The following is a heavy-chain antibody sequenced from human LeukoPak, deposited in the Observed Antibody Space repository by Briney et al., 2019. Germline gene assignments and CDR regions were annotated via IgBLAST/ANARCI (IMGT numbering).Heavy chain of an antibody. J-gene: IGHJ3*02. D-gene: IGHD5/OR15-5a*01. CDR3: ARDRVYDAFDI. CDR2: IKEDGSEK. V-gene: IGHV3-7*01. CDR1: RFTFSTYW. Sequence: GGSLRLSCAASRFTFSTYWMSWVRQAPGKGLEWVANIKEDGSEKYYVDSVKGRFTISRDNAKNSLYLQMSSLRAEDTAVYYCARDRVYDAFDIWGQGILVTVSS.